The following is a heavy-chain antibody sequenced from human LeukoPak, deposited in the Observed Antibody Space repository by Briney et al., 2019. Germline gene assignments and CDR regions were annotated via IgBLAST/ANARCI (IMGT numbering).Heavy chain of an antibody. CDR1: GYTFTAYY. CDR2: INPNSGGT. J-gene: IGHJ4*02. Sequence: ASVKVPCKASGYTFTAYYMHWVRQAPGQGLEWMGRINPNSGGTNYVQKFQGRVTMTRDTSITTAYMELNSLRSDDTAVYYCARLTATNIEFDYWGQGTLVTVSS. CDR3: ARLTATNIEFDY. V-gene: IGHV1-2*06. D-gene: IGHD1-26*01.